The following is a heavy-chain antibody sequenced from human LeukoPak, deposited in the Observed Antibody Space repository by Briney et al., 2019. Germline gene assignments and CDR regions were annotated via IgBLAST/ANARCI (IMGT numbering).Heavy chain of an antibody. CDR1: GYTFTSYG. D-gene: IGHD3-22*01. CDR2: ISAYNGNT. V-gene: IGHV1-18*01. Sequence: ASVKVSCKASGYTFTSYGISWVRQAPGQGLEWTGWISAYNGNTNYAQKLQGRVTMTTDTSTSTAYMELRSLRSDDTAVYYCARVRSDYYDSSGYSYWGQGTLVTVSS. CDR3: ARVRSDYYDSSGYSY. J-gene: IGHJ4*02.